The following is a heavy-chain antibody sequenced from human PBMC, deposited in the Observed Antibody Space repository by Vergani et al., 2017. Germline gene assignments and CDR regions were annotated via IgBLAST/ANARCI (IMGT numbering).Heavy chain of an antibody. V-gene: IGHV1-18*04. Sequence: QVQLMQSGAEVKKPGASVTVSCKASGYIFSSYDITWVRQAPGQGPEWMGAVTIYNGDTNYAQKFQGRVTMTADTSTSTAYMELKSLRSEDTAVYYGVGEGGGDCSSTSCILDYWGQGTLVTVS. CDR1: GYIFSSYD. J-gene: IGHJ4*02. CDR3: VGEGGGDCSSTSCILDY. CDR2: VTIYNGDT. D-gene: IGHD2-2*01.